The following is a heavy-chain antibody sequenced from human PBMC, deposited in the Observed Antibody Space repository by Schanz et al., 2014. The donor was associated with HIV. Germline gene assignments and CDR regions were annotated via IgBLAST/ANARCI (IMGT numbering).Heavy chain of an antibody. CDR3: ARARAKIEGRPVGNWFDP. CDR2: IIPMFGTT. D-gene: IGHD6-6*01. Sequence: QVQLVQSGAEVKKPGSSVKVSCKASGPAFSNFGLTWLRQAPGQGLEWMGGIIPMFGTTKYPQRLQGRVTIIADKSTTTAYMELRGLTSEDTAVYFCARARAKIEGRPVGNWFDPWGQGTLVTVSS. CDR1: GPAFSNFG. V-gene: IGHV1-69*06. J-gene: IGHJ5*02.